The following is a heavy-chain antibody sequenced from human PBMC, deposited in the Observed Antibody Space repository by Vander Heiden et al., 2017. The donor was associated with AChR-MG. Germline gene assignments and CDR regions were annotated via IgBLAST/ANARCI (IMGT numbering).Heavy chain of an antibody. CDR1: GFTFSSYA. J-gene: IGHJ4*02. CDR3: AKDITKHRRFDY. D-gene: IGHD1-20*01. Sequence: EVQLLESGGGLVQPGGSLRLSCAASGFTFSSYAMSWVRQAPGKGLEWVSAISGSGGSTYYADSVKGRFTICRDNSKNTLYLQMNSLRAEDTAVYYCAKDITKHRRFDYWGQGTLVTVSS. V-gene: IGHV3-23*01. CDR2: ISGSGGST.